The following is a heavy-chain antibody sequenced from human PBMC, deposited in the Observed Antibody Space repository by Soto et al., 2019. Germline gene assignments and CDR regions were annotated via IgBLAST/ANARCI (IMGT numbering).Heavy chain of an antibody. J-gene: IGHJ4*02. CDR1: GGSISSYY. CDR3: ARVYGLDLFDY. V-gene: IGHV4-59*01. CDR2: IYYSGST. D-gene: IGHD2-8*01. Sequence: SDTLSLTCTVPGGSISSYYWSWIRQPPGKGLEWIGYIYYSGSTNYNPSLKSRVTISVDTSKNRFSLKLSSVTAADTAVYYCARVYGLDLFDYWGQGTLVTVSS.